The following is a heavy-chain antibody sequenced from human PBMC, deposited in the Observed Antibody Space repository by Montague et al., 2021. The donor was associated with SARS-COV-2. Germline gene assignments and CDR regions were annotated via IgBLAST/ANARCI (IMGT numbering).Heavy chain of an antibody. V-gene: IGHV3-30*04. CDR2: ISYDGSNK. CDR1: EFTFSSYA. Sequence: SLRLSCAASEFTFSSYAMHWVRQAPGKGLEWVAVISYDGSNKYYVDSVKGRFSISRDNSKNTLYLQMNSLRAEDTAVYYCAREGLGNYYDSSGYYPFDYWGQGTLVTVSS. D-gene: IGHD3-22*01. CDR3: AREGLGNYYDSSGYYPFDY. J-gene: IGHJ4*02.